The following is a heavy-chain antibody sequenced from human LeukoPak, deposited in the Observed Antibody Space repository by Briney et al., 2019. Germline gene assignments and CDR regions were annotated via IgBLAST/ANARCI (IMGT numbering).Heavy chain of an antibody. D-gene: IGHD3-9*01. CDR1: GVTFSNYA. Sequence: GGSLRLSCAASGVTFSNYAMHWVRQGPGKGLEWVALIWNDGTDKYYADSVKGRFTISRDNSKGMLYLQMNSLKTEDTAVYYCTTGLLTWGQGTLVTVSS. CDR3: TTGLLT. CDR2: IWNDGTDK. J-gene: IGHJ5*02. V-gene: IGHV3-33*01.